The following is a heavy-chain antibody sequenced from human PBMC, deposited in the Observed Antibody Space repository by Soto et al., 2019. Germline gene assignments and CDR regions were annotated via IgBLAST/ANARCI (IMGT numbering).Heavy chain of an antibody. CDR2: ITSDTKTI. CDR3: ARSVEGHFDY. Sequence: EVQLVESGGDLVQREGSLRLSCVAFGFTFSVYSMNWVRQAPGKGLEWFSYITSDTKTIKYADSVKGRFTISRDNAKNSVYLQMNSLRDEDTAVYYCARSVEGHFDYWGQGTVVTLSS. J-gene: IGHJ4*02. CDR1: GFTFSVYS. V-gene: IGHV3-48*02. D-gene: IGHD6-19*01.